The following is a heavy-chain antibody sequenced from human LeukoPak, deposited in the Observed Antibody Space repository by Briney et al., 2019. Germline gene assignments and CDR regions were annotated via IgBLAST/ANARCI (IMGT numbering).Heavy chain of an antibody. CDR1: GFTLSSYW. Sequence: GGSRRLSCAASGFTLSSYWMHWVRQGQGKGLVWVSRINSDGRKTSYAGSVKGRFTISRDNARNTLYLEMNSLRVEDTAVYYCARETPGASKQTDAFDIWGQGTMVTVSS. D-gene: IGHD3-10*01. V-gene: IGHV3-74*01. CDR2: INSDGRKT. CDR3: ARETPGASKQTDAFDI. J-gene: IGHJ3*02.